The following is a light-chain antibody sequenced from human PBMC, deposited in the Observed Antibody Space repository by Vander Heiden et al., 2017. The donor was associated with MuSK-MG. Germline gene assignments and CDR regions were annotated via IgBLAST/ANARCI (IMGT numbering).Light chain of an antibody. V-gene: IGKV3-11*01. CDR1: QSVSSY. J-gene: IGKJ4*01. Sequence: IVLTQSPAALSLSPGQRATLSCSASQSVSSYLVWFQQKPGQAPRLLIYDASNRATGVPARFSGSGSGTDFTLTISSLEPEDFAVYYCQQRSDWPLTFGGGTKVEIK. CDR2: DAS. CDR3: QQRSDWPLT.